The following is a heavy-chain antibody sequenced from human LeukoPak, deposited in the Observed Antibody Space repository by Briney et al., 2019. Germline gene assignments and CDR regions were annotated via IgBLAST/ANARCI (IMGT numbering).Heavy chain of an antibody. V-gene: IGHV4-4*02. CDR1: GGSISSSNW. CDR3: ARGGYRWSSAYFDY. J-gene: IGHJ4*02. D-gene: IGHD3-22*01. Sequence: PSETLSLTCAVSGGSISSSNWWSWVRQPPGKGLEWIGEIYHSGSTNYNPSLKSRVTISVDKPKNQFSLKLSSVTAADTAVYYCARGGYRWSSAYFDYWGQGTLVTVSS. CDR2: IYHSGST.